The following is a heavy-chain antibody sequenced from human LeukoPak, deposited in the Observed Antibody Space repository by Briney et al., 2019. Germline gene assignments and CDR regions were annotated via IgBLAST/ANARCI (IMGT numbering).Heavy chain of an antibody. V-gene: IGHV1-2*02. CDR3: ARSKYSSGWYEVLIFDY. J-gene: IGHJ4*02. D-gene: IGHD6-19*01. CDR1: GYTFTGYY. Sequence: ASVKVSCKASGYTFTGYYMHWVRQAPGQGLEWMGWINPNSGGTNYAQKFQGRVTMTRDTSISTAYMELSRLRSDDTAVYYCARSKYSSGWYEVLIFDYWGQGTLVTVSS. CDR2: INPNSGGT.